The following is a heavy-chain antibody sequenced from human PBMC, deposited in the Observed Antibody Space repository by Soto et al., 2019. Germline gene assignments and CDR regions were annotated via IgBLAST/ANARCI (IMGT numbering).Heavy chain of an antibody. CDR2: ISAYNGNT. J-gene: IGHJ4*02. Sequence: ASVKVSCKASGYTFTSYGSSWVRQAPGQGLEWMGWISAYNGNTNYAQKLQARVTMTTDTTTSTAYMELRSVRSDDTAVYYCARALGSSGYYSPSDYWGQGTLVTSPQ. CDR3: ARALGSSGYYSPSDY. V-gene: IGHV1-18*01. CDR1: GYTFTSYG. D-gene: IGHD3-22*01.